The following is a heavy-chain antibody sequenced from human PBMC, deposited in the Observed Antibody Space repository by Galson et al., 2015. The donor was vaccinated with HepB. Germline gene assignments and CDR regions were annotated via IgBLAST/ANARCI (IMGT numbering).Heavy chain of an antibody. CDR2: IYAGGST. CDR3: ASQYSSGWSNFDY. D-gene: IGHD6-19*01. CDR1: GFAVSANY. Sequence: SLRLSCAASGFAVSANYMSWVRQAPGKGLEWVSTIYAGGSTYYADSVKGRFTISRDNSKNTLYLQMNSLRAEDTAVYYCASQYSSGWSNFDYWGRGTLVTVSS. J-gene: IGHJ2*01. V-gene: IGHV3-53*01.